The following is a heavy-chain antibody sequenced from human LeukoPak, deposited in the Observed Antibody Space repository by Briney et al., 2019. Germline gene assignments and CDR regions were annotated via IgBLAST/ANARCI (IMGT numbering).Heavy chain of an antibody. CDR3: AGVPWRSDYAEGRGMDV. CDR2: IYYSGST. V-gene: IGHV4-39*07. CDR1: GGSISSSSYY. Sequence: SETLSLTCTVSGGSISSSSYYWGWIRQPPGKGLEWIGSIYYSGSTYYNPSLKSRVTISVDTSKNQFSLKLSSVTAADTAVYYCAGVPWRSDYAEGRGMDVWGQGTTVTVSS. D-gene: IGHD4-17*01. J-gene: IGHJ6*02.